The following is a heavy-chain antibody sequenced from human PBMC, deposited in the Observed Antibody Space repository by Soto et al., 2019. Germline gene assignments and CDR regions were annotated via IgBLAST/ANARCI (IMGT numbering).Heavy chain of an antibody. CDR1: GYTFTSYG. CDR3: AKVQAGVVTASIIDY. D-gene: IGHD2-21*02. CDR2: INTYNDNT. Sequence: ASVKVSCKASGYTFTSYGISWVRQAPGQGLEWMGWINTYNDNTNYAQKLQGRVTMTTDTSTSTAYMELRSLRSDDTAVYYCAKVQAGVVTASIIDYWGQGTLVTVSS. J-gene: IGHJ4*02. V-gene: IGHV1-18*01.